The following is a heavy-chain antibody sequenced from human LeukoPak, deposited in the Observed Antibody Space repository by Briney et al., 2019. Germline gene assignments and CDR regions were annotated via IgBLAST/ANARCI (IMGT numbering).Heavy chain of an antibody. CDR2: INPNSGCT. Sequence: ASVKVSCKASGYTFTGYYMHWVRQAPGQGLEWMGWINPNSGCTNYAQKFQGRVNMTRDTSISTAYMELSRLRSDDTAVYYSARSLRATMVRGVNFDYWGQGTLVTVSS. V-gene: IGHV1-2*02. D-gene: IGHD3-10*01. CDR3: ARSLRATMVRGVNFDY. J-gene: IGHJ4*02. CDR1: GYTFTGYY.